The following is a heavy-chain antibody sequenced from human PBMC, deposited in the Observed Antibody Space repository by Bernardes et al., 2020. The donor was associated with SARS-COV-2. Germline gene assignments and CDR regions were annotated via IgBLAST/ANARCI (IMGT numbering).Heavy chain of an antibody. J-gene: IGHJ6*02. CDR2: INHSGST. CDR3: ARGGVVVVVAATPGYYYYYGMDV. V-gene: IGHV4-34*01. CDR1: GGSISSDY. D-gene: IGHD2-15*01. Sequence: SETLSLTCTVSGGSISSDYWSWIRQPPGKGLEWIGEINHSGSTNYNPSLKSRVTISVDTSKNQFSLKLSSVTAADTAVYYCARGGVVVVVAATPGYYYYYGMDVWGQGTTVTVSS.